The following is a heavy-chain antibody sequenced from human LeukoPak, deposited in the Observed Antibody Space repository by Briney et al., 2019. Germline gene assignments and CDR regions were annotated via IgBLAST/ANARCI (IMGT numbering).Heavy chain of an antibody. J-gene: IGHJ3*02. D-gene: IGHD5-12*01. Sequence: GGSLRLSCAASGFTFSSYAMSWVRQAPGKGLAWVSVIRSDGSITTYADSVKGRFTISRDTAKNTLYLQMNSLRAEDTAVYYCARDTGYSGYEGNAFDIWGQGTMVTVSS. CDR2: IRSDGSIT. CDR1: GFTFSSYA. V-gene: IGHV3-23*01. CDR3: ARDTGYSGYEGNAFDI.